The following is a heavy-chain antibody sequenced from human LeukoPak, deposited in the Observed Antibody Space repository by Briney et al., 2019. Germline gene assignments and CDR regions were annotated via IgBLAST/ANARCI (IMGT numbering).Heavy chain of an antibody. CDR1: GGSISSYY. V-gene: IGHV4-4*07. CDR3: ARDRGYYDSSGYYSYFDY. J-gene: IGHJ4*02. D-gene: IGHD3-22*01. Sequence: PSETLSLTCTVSGGSISSYYWSWIRQPAGKGLERIGRIYTSGSTNYNPSLKSRVTMSVDTSKNQFSLKLSSVTAADTAVYYCARDRGYYDSSGYYSYFDYWGQGTLVTVSS. CDR2: IYTSGST.